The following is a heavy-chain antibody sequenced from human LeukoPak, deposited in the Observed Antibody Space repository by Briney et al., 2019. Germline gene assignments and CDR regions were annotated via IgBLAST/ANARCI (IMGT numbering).Heavy chain of an antibody. Sequence: GRSLRLSCAASGFTFSSYAMHWVRQAPGKGLEWVAVISYDGSNKYYADSVKGRFTISRDNSKNTLYLQMNSLRAEDTAVYYCARISAVAGPTDYWGQGTLVTVSS. CDR1: GFTFSSYA. D-gene: IGHD6-19*01. J-gene: IGHJ4*02. V-gene: IGHV3-30*04. CDR3: ARISAVAGPTDY. CDR2: ISYDGSNK.